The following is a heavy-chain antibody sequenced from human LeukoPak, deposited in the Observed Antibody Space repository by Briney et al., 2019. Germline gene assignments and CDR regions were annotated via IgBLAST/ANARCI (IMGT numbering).Heavy chain of an antibody. Sequence: QPGGSLRLSCAASGFTFSSYGMHWVRQAPGKGLEWVAVIWYDGSNKHYADSVKGRFTISRDNSKNTLYLQMNSLRAEDTAVYYCARGRGLGSFVVVPAAMGAFDIWGQGTMVTVSS. CDR2: IWYDGSNK. D-gene: IGHD2-2*01. CDR1: GFTFSSYG. J-gene: IGHJ3*02. V-gene: IGHV3-33*01. CDR3: ARGRGLGSFVVVPAAMGAFDI.